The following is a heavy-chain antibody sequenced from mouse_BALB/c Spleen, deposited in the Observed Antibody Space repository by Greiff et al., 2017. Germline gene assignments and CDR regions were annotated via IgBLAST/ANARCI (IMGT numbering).Heavy chain of an antibody. J-gene: IGHJ4*01. CDR1: GFSLNSYG. D-gene: IGHD2-3*01. CDR3: AREGDDGYYVGYAMDY. CDR2: IWAGGST. V-gene: IGHV2-9*02. Sequence: QVQLKESGPGLVAPSQSLSITCTVSGFSLNSYGVHWVRQPPGKGLEWLGVIWAGGSTNYNSALMSRLSISKDNSKSQVFLKMNSLQTDDTAMYYCAREGDDGYYVGYAMDYWGQGTSVTVSS.